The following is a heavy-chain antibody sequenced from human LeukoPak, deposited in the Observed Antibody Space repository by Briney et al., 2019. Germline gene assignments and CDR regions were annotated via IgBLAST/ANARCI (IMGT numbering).Heavy chain of an antibody. V-gene: IGHV3-30*18. CDR1: GFTFSSYG. J-gene: IGHJ6*03. CDR2: ISYDGSNK. D-gene: IGHD4-17*01. CDR3: AKGSTVTSHYYYYYMDV. Sequence: PGRSLRLSCAASGFTFSSYGMHWVRQAPGKGLEWVAVISYDGSNKYYADSVKGRFTISRDNSKNTLYLQMNSLRAEDTAVYYCAKGSTVTSHYYYYYMDVWGKGTTVTVSS.